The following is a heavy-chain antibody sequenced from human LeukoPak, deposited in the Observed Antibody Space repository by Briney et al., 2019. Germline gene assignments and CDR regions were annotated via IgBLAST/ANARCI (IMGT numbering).Heavy chain of an antibody. D-gene: IGHD5-12*01. J-gene: IGHJ4*02. CDR3: AKDKIVATITSYYFDY. CDR2: IRYDGSNK. CDR1: GFTFSSYG. Sequence: PGGSLRLFCAASGFTFSSYGMHWVRQAPGKGLEWVAFIRYDGSNKYYADSVKGRFTISRDNSKNTLYLQMNSLRAEDTAVYYCAKDKIVATITSYYFDYWGQGTLVTVSS. V-gene: IGHV3-30*02.